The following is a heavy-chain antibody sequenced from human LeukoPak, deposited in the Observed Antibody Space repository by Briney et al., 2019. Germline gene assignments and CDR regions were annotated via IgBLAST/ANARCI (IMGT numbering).Heavy chain of an antibody. J-gene: IGHJ4*02. CDR1: GVSISSYS. V-gene: IGHV4-4*07. CDR3: ARGSWSTNFDY. Sequence: SETLSLTCTVSGVSISSYSWSWIRRPAGKGLEWIGRIYTSGSTNYNPSLKSRVTISVDTSKNQFSLKLSSVTAADTAVYYCARGSWSTNFDYWGQGTLVTVSS. CDR2: IYTSGST. D-gene: IGHD6-13*01.